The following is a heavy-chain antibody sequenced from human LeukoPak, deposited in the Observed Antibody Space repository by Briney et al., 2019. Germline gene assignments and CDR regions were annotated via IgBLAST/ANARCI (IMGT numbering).Heavy chain of an antibody. CDR2: ISNNGGYT. Sequence: GGSLRLSCAASGFTFSSSAMSWARQAPGKGLEWVSAISNNGGYTYYADSVQGRFTISRDNSKSTLCLQMNSLRAEDTAVYYCAKQLGYCSDGSCYFPYWGQGTLVTVSS. V-gene: IGHV3-23*01. J-gene: IGHJ4*02. CDR3: AKQLGYCSDGSCYFPY. CDR1: GFTFSSSA. D-gene: IGHD2-15*01.